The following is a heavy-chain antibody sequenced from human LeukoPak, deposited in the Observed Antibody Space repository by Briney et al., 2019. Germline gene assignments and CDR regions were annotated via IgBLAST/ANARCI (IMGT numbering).Heavy chain of an antibody. V-gene: IGHV3-23*01. J-gene: IGHJ1*01. CDR3: AQQVGYCSSGSCYFTY. D-gene: IGHD2-15*01. CDR1: GFTFSSYA. Sequence: PGGTLRLSCAASGFTFSSYAMNGVRQAPGMGLEWVSTISASGGSTYYADSVKGRFTISRDNSKNTLYLHMNSLRAEDTAVYYCAQQVGYCSSGSCYFTYWGQGTLVTVSS. CDR2: ISASGGST.